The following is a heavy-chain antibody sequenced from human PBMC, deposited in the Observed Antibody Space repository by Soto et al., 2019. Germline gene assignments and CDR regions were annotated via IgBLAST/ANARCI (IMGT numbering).Heavy chain of an antibody. CDR2: ISAYNGST. CDR3: ARDRSRKPYGMDV. Sequence: ASVKVSCKASGYTFTSYGISWVRQAPGQGLEWMGWISAYNGSTNYAQELQGRVTMTTDTSTSTAYMELRSLRSDDTAVYYCARDRSRKPYGMDVWGQGTTVTVSS. CDR1: GYTFTSYG. V-gene: IGHV1-18*04. J-gene: IGHJ6*02.